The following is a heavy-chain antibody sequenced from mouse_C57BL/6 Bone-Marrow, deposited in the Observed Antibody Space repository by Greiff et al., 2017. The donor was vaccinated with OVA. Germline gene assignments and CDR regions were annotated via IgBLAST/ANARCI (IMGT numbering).Heavy chain of an antibody. CDR3: ARGDLLLRFFAY. CDR2: IWSGGST. D-gene: IGHD1-1*01. J-gene: IGHJ3*01. V-gene: IGHV2-2*01. Sequence: VKLMESGPGLVQPSQSLSITCTVSGFSLTSYGVHWVRQSPGKGLEWLGVIWSGGSTDYNAAFISRLSISKDNSKSQVFFKMNSLQADDTAIYYCARGDLLLRFFAYWGQGTLVTVSA. CDR1: GFSLTSYG.